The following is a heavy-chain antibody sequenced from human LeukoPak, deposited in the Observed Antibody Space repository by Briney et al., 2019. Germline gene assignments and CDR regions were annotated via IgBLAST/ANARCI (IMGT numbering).Heavy chain of an antibody. J-gene: IGHJ4*02. V-gene: IGHV1-69*06. CDR3: ARHGSGSYYTPPLDF. D-gene: IGHD3-10*01. CDR2: IITRFNTA. Sequence: SVKVSCKASGGILSTYAISWVRQALGPGLEWMGGIITRFNTANYAQKFQGRVTITADISTSTTYMELSSLRFEDTAVYYCARHGSGSYYTPPLDFWGQGTLVTVSS. CDR1: GGILSTYA.